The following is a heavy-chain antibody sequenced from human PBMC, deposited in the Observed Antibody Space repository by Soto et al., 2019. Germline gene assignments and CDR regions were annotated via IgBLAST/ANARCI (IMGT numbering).Heavy chain of an antibody. Sequence: QVQLVESGGGVVQPGRSPRLSCAASGFTFSSYAMHWVRQAPGKGLEWVAVISYDGSNKYYADSVKGRFTISRDNSKNTLYLQMNSLRAEDTAVYYCARDRLTMVRGVKDYWGQGTLVTVSS. D-gene: IGHD3-10*01. CDR2: ISYDGSNK. CDR3: ARDRLTMVRGVKDY. CDR1: GFTFSSYA. V-gene: IGHV3-30-3*01. J-gene: IGHJ4*02.